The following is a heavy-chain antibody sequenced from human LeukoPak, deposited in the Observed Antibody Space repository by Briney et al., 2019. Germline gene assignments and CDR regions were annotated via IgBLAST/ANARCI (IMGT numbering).Heavy chain of an antibody. J-gene: IGHJ4*02. CDR2: LHSTGTT. CDR1: GDSIRSTSYY. V-gene: IGHV4-39*07. CDR3: ARDRGTWNDDGFDY. D-gene: IGHD1-1*01. Sequence: PSETLSLTCSVSGDSIRSTSYYWAWIRQPPGKGLEWIGSLHSTGTTNYNPSLKSRVTMSVDTSKNQFSLKLSSVTAADTAVYYCARDRGTWNDDGFDYWGQGTLVTVSS.